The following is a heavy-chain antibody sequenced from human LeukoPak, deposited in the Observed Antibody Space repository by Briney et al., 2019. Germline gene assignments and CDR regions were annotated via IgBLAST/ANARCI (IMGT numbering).Heavy chain of an antibody. CDR3: TTVTLRPVGL. CDR2: IKSETDGGTI. J-gene: IGHJ4*02. Sequence: GGSLRLSCAASGFSFTNAWMSWVRQAPGKGLEWVGRIKSETDGGTIDYAAPVKGRFTISRDDSKNTLFLQMNSLKIEDTAVYYCTTVTLRPVGLWGQGTLVTVSS. D-gene: IGHD3-10*01. CDR1: GFSFTNAW. V-gene: IGHV3-15*05.